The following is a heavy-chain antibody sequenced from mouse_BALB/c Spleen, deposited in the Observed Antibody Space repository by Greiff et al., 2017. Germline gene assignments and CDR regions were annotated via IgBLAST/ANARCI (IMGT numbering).Heavy chain of an antibody. CDR3: ARRSRATPCYYAMDY. D-gene: IGHD3-1*01. CDR1: GYTFTIYW. CDR2: INPNNGGT. Sequence: QVQLQQPGSELVRPGASVKLSCKASGYTFTIYWMHWVKQRPGQGLEWIGGINPNNGGTSYHQKFKGKATLTVDKSSSTAYMELRSLTSEDSAVYYCARRSRATPCYYAMDYWGEGTTVTVSS. V-gene: IGHV1-53*01. J-gene: IGHJ4*01.